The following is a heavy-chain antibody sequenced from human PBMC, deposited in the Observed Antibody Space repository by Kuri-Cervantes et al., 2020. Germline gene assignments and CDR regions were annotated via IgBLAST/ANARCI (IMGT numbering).Heavy chain of an antibody. V-gene: IGHV1-2*02. Sequence: ASVKVSCKASGYTFTGYYMHWVRQAPGQGLEWMGWINPKSTVTNYAQKFQGRVTMTRDTSISTAYVELSRLTSDDTAVYYCATAVAGTSYWFDPWGQGTLVTVSS. D-gene: IGHD6-19*01. CDR2: INPKSTVT. CDR3: ATAVAGTSYWFDP. J-gene: IGHJ5*02. CDR1: GYTFTGYY.